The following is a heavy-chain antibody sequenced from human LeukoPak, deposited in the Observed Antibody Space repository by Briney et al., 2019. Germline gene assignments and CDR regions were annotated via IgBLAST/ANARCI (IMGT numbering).Heavy chain of an antibody. CDR3: ARGIEYSSSSSHFDY. Sequence: ASVNVSCKASGYTFTVYYMHWVRQAPGQGLEWMGWINPNSGGTNYAQKFQGRVTMTRDTSISTAYMELSRLRSDDTAVYYCARGIEYSSSSSHFDYWGQGTLDTVSS. J-gene: IGHJ4*02. CDR2: INPNSGGT. D-gene: IGHD6-6*01. V-gene: IGHV1-2*02. CDR1: GYTFTVYY.